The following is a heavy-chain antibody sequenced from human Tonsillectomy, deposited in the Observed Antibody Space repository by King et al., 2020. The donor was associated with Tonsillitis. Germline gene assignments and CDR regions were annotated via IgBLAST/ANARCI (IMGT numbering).Heavy chain of an antibody. J-gene: IGHJ4*02. D-gene: IGHD3-16*02. Sequence: QLVQSGAEVKKPGSSVKVSCEASGGTFSNYAISWVRQAPGQGLEWMGGIIPIFDITNYAQKFQGRVTITADESTSTAYMELSTLTSEDTAVYYCARAPQYDYGWGSYRYRYFDYWGQGTLVTVSS. CDR1: GGTFSNYA. CDR3: ARAPQYDYGWGSYRYRYFDY. V-gene: IGHV1-69*01. CDR2: IIPIFDIT.